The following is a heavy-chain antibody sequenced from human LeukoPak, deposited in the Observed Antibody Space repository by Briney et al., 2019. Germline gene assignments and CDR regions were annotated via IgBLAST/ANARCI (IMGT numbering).Heavy chain of an antibody. CDR3: ARDGYSSWWGPGYFDY. V-gene: IGHV3-21*01. Sequence: GGSLRLSCAASGFTFSSYSMNWVRQAPGKGLEWVSSISSSSSYIYYADSVKGRFTISRDNAKNSLYLQMNSLRAEDTAVYYCARDGYSSWWGPGYFDYWGQGTLVTVSS. D-gene: IGHD6-13*01. CDR2: ISSSSSYI. CDR1: GFTFSSYS. J-gene: IGHJ4*02.